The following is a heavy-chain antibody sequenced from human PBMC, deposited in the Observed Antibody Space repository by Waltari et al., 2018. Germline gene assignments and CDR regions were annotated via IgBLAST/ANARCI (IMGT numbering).Heavy chain of an antibody. CDR3: ARRGGGPYPFYFDY. J-gene: IGHJ4*02. V-gene: IGHV4-39*01. D-gene: IGHD2-15*01. CDR2: SYHSGGT. Sequence: QVQLQESGPGLGKPSETLSLTWTVSGAPISRSGYPRCGLAPPPGKGAGWIGGSYHSGGTYSHLSLKSRVTISVDTSKNPFSLRVSSVTAADTAFYYCARRGGGPYPFYFDYWGQGTLVTVSS. CDR1: GAPISRSGYP.